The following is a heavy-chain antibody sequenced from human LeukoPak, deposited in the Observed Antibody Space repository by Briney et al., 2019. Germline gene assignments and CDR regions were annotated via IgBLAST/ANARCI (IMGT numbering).Heavy chain of an antibody. V-gene: IGHV4-59*01. CDR3: ARSNSGHFDY. D-gene: IGHD5-12*01. CDR2: IYYTGNT. Sequence: SETLSLTCSVSGGSMSGYYWSWIRQSPGKGLEWIGYIYYTGNTNYNPSLKSRVILSVDTSKSQFSLKLTSVTAADTAVYYCARSNSGHFDYWGQGALVTVSS. J-gene: IGHJ4*02. CDR1: GGSMSGYY.